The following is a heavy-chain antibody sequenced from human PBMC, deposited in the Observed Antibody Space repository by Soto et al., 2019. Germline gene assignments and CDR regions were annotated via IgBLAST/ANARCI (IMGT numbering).Heavy chain of an antibody. CDR1: GFTFSNFA. Sequence: QVQLVESGGDVVQPGRSLRLSCAASGFTFSNFAMHWVRQAPGKGLEWVAVISSDESNKYYEDSVKGRFTITRDNSKTTLWLQMNSLRPEDTAVYYCATDGAYWGQGTLVTVSS. J-gene: IGHJ4*02. CDR2: ISSDESNK. D-gene: IGHD3-10*01. CDR3: ATDGAY. V-gene: IGHV3-30-3*01.